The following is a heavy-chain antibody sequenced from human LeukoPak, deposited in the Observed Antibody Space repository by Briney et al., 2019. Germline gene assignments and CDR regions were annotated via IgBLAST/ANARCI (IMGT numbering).Heavy chain of an antibody. D-gene: IGHD1-26*01. CDR1: GFTFSSYS. J-gene: IGHJ4*02. CDR3: ARDHEGIGIYFDY. Sequence: GGSLRLSCAASGFTFSSYSMNWVRQAPGKGLEWVSYISISSSTISYADSVKGRFTISRDKAKNSLYLQMNSLRAEDTAVYYCARDHEGIGIYFDYWGQGTLVTVSS. V-gene: IGHV3-48*01. CDR2: ISISSSTI.